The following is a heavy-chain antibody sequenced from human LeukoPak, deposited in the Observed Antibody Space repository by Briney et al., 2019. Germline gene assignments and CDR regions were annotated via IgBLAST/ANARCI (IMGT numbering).Heavy chain of an antibody. Sequence: PSEPLSLTCTVSGGSISSSSYYWGWIRQPPGKGLEWIGSINYSGSTYHNPSLKSRVTISVDTSKNQFSLKVSSVTAADTAAYYCARHAEAGTTSCPLDYWGQGTLVTVSS. CDR1: GGSISSSSYY. CDR2: INYSGST. CDR3: ARHAEAGTTSCPLDY. V-gene: IGHV4-39*01. D-gene: IGHD2-2*01. J-gene: IGHJ4*02.